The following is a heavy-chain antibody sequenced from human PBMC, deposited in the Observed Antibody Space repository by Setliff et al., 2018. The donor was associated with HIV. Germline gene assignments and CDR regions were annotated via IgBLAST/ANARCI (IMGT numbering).Heavy chain of an antibody. V-gene: IGHV3-74*01. J-gene: IGHJ6*03. Sequence: GGSLRLSCEASGFTLSSYWMHWVRQVPGKGLVRVSRINSDGSSTSYADSVTGRFTISRDNARNTVYLQLNSLRVEDTAVYYCAKQLSPHFYYYMDVWGNGTTVTVSS. CDR3: AKQLSPHFYYYMDV. CDR1: GFTLSSYW. CDR2: INSDGSST. D-gene: IGHD3-3*02.